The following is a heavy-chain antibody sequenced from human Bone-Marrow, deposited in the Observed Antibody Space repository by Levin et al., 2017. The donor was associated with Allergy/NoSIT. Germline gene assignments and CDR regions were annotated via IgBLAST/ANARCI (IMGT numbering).Heavy chain of an antibody. CDR2: INHSGST. D-gene: IGHD3-10*01. Sequence: SSETLSLTCAVYGGSFSGYYWSWIRQPPGKGLEWIGEINHSGSTNYNPSLKSRVTISVDTSKNQFSLKLSSVTAADTAVYYCTRGGYYGPDAFDIWGQGTMVTVSS. V-gene: IGHV4-34*01. J-gene: IGHJ3*02. CDR3: TRGGYYGPDAFDI. CDR1: GGSFSGYY.